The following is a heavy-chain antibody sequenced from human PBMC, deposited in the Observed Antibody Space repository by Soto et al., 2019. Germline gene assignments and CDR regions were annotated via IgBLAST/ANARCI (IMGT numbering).Heavy chain of an antibody. J-gene: IGHJ6*04. V-gene: IGHV3-15*01. D-gene: IGHD3-22*01. Sequence: GKGLEWVGRIKSKTDGGTTDYAAPVKGRFTISRDDSKNTLYLQMNSLKTEDTAVYYCTTDCYYYSSGQNSYYCYGMGVHAEGTTVTLSS. CDR2: IKSKTDGGTT. CDR3: TTDCYYYSSGQNSYYCYGMGV.